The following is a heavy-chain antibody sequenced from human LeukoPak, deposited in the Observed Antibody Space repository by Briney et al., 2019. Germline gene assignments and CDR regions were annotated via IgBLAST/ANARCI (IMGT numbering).Heavy chain of an antibody. CDR2: IKQDGSEI. V-gene: IGHV3-7*01. CDR1: GFTFSNYW. Sequence: GGSLRLSCAASGFTFSNYWMHWVRQAPGKGLEWAANIKQDGSEIYYVDSVKGRFTISRDNAKNSLYLQMNSLRAEDTAVYYCARAMDVWGQGTTVTASS. J-gene: IGHJ6*02. CDR3: ARAMDV.